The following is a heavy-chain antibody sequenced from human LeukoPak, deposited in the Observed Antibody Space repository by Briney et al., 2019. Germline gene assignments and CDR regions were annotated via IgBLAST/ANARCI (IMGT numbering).Heavy chain of an antibody. CDR3: ARTDSGSYRQPFDY. J-gene: IGHJ4*02. Sequence: SETLSLTCTVSGYSISSGYYWGWTRQPPGKGLEWIGSIYHSGSTYYNPSLKSRVTISVDTSKNQFSLKLSSVTAAHTAVYYCARTDSGSYRQPFDYWGQGTPVTVSS. V-gene: IGHV4-38-2*02. CDR1: GYSISSGYY. D-gene: IGHD1-26*01. CDR2: IYHSGST.